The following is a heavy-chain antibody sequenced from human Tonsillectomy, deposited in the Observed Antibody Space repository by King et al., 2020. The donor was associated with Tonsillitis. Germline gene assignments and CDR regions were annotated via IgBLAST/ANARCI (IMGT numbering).Heavy chain of an antibody. CDR2: IIPIFGTA. V-gene: IGHV1-69*01. CDR3: ARGRDIVVVPAAIVYYYYYGMDV. CDR1: GGTFSSYS. Sequence: QLVQSGAEVKKPGSSVKVSCKASGGTFSSYSFSWVRQTPGQGLEWMGGIIPIFGTANYAQKFQGRVTITADESTGTAYMELSSLGSEDTAVYYCARGRDIVVVPAAIVYYYYYGMDVWGQGTTVTVSS. J-gene: IGHJ6*02. D-gene: IGHD2-2*02.